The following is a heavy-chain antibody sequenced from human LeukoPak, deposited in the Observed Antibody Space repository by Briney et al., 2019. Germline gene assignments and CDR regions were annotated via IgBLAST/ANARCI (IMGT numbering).Heavy chain of an antibody. D-gene: IGHD3-3*01. J-gene: IGHJ1*01. Sequence: GGSLRLSCAASGFTFSSYSMTGVRQAPGEGLQWVSYISSDGATTYYAGSVKGRFIISRDNAKNSLFLQINSLRAEDTAVYYCAGSTLWSGIFQYWGQGTLVTVSS. V-gene: IGHV3-48*04. CDR1: GFTFSSYS. CDR3: AGSTLWSGIFQY. CDR2: ISSDGATT.